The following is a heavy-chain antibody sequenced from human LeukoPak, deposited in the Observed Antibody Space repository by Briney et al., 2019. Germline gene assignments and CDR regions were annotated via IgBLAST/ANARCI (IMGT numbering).Heavy chain of an antibody. J-gene: IGHJ4*02. Sequence: GGSLRLSCAASGFTFKIYSMNWVRQAPGKGLEWVSSISTSRSHMYYADSVKGRFTISRDNAKNSLYLQMNTLRAEDTAVYYCARDDTSAHFFDYWGQGTLVTVSS. D-gene: IGHD3-10*01. CDR3: ARDDTSAHFFDY. CDR2: ISTSRSHM. V-gene: IGHV3-21*01. CDR1: GFTFKIYS.